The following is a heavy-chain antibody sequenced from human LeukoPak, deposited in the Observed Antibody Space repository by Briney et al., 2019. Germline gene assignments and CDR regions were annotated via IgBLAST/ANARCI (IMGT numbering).Heavy chain of an antibody. V-gene: IGHV4-30-4*01. Sequence: SETLSLTCTVSGGSISSGDYYWRWMRQPPGKGLEWIGYIYYSGSTYYNPSLKSRVTISVDTSKNQFSLKLSSVTAADTAVYYCARGAYDGDYYDSSGYLKYCYFDLWGRGTLVTVSS. D-gene: IGHD3-22*01. J-gene: IGHJ2*01. CDR3: ARGAYDGDYYDSSGYLKYCYFDL. CDR1: GGSISSGDYY. CDR2: IYYSGST.